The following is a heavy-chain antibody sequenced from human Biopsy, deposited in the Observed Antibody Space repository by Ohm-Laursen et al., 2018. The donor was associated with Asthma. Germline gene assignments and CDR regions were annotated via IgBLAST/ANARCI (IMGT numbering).Heavy chain of an antibody. J-gene: IGHJ4*02. CDR2: IKPDGSQT. D-gene: IGHD2-2*01. CDR3: ATLSWYASQY. V-gene: IGHV3-7*01. CDR1: GFTFSGPL. Sequence: GSLRLSCTASGFTFSGPLMIRVRQAPGKGLQWLAFIKPDGSQTYYADSVEGRFSISRDNSKNSLYLQMSSLRGEDTAIYYCATLSWYASQYWGQGTLVTVSS.